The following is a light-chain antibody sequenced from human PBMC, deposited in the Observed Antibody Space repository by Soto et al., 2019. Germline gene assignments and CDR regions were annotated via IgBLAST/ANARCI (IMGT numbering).Light chain of an antibody. CDR3: QQYGSSLWT. CDR1: QSVSGH. J-gene: IGKJ1*01. V-gene: IGKV3-20*01. CDR2: GAS. Sequence: EIVLTQSPGTLSLSPWERATLSCRASQSVSGHLAWYQQKPGQAPRLLIYGASSRATGIPDRFSGSGSGTDFTLTITRLEPEDFAVYYCQQYGSSLWTFGQGTKVDI.